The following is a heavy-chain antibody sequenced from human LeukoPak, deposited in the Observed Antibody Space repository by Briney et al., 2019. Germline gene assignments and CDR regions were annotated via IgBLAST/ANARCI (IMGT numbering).Heavy chain of an antibody. D-gene: IGHD3-22*01. CDR3: ARAGDYYYDSSGFDY. Sequence: PGRSLRLSCAASGFTLSSYGMHWVRQAPGKGLEWVAVIWYDGSNKYYADSVKGRFTISRDNSKNTLYLQMNSLRAEDTAVYYCARAGDYYYDSSGFDYWGQGTLVTVSS. J-gene: IGHJ4*02. CDR1: GFTLSSYG. V-gene: IGHV3-33*01. CDR2: IWYDGSNK.